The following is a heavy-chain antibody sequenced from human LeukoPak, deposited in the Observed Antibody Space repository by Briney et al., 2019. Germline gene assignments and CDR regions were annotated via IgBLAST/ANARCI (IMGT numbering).Heavy chain of an antibody. CDR2: ISSGGSFI. Sequence: GGSLRLSCAASGFTFSSYSMNWVRQAPGKGLEWVALISSGGSFIYYADSVKGRFTISRDNAKNTLYLQMNSLRAEDTAVYYCARVFWVQLWLFDYWGQGTLVTVSS. J-gene: IGHJ4*02. CDR3: ARVFWVQLWLFDY. V-gene: IGHV3-21*01. D-gene: IGHD5-18*01. CDR1: GFTFSSYS.